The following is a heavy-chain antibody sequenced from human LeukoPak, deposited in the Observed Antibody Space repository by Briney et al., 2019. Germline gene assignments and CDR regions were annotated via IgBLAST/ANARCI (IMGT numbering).Heavy chain of an antibody. Sequence: PSQTLSLTCTVSGGSISSGGYYWSWIRQPPGKGLEWIGYIYHSGSTYYNPSLKSRVTISVDTSKNQFSLKLSSVTAADTAVYYCARITFTIFGVVEDYWGQGTLVTVSS. V-gene: IGHV4-30-2*01. CDR3: ARITFTIFGVVEDY. J-gene: IGHJ4*02. CDR2: IYHSGST. D-gene: IGHD3-3*01. CDR1: GGSISSGGYY.